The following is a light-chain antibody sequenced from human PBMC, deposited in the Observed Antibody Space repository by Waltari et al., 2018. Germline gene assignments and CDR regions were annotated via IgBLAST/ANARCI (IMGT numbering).Light chain of an antibody. Sequence: DIQMTQSPSTLSASVGARVTITCLASQSITNWLAWYQQKPGKAPKLLIYRASNLESGVPSRFSGSGSGTEFTLTISSLQPDDFATYYCQQYDNYWTFGQGTKVEIK. CDR1: QSITNW. CDR2: RAS. J-gene: IGKJ1*01. V-gene: IGKV1-5*03. CDR3: QQYDNYWT.